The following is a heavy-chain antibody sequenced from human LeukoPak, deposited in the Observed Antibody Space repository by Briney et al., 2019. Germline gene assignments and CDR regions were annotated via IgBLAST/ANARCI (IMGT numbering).Heavy chain of an antibody. Sequence: ASVKVSCKASGYTFTSYDINWVRQATGQGLEWMGWMNPNSGNTGYAQKFQGRVTMTRNTPISTAYMELSSLRSEDTAVYYCARVTQGDTAIDYWGQGTLVTVSS. CDR1: GYTFTSYD. D-gene: IGHD5-18*01. V-gene: IGHV1-8*01. J-gene: IGHJ4*02. CDR3: ARVTQGDTAIDY. CDR2: MNPNSGNT.